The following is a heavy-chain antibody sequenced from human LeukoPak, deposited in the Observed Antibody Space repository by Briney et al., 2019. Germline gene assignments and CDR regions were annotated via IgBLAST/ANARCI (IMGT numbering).Heavy chain of an antibody. CDR2: IRYDGFNK. J-gene: IGHJ4*02. V-gene: IGHV3-30*02. CDR1: GFTFSNYG. Sequence: PGGSLRLSCAASGFTFSNYGMHWVRQAPGKGLEWVASIRYDGFNKYYADSLKGRFTVSRDNSKNTLHLQMNSLRTEDTALYYCAKDQGSGWYEDYFDYWGQGTLVTVSS. D-gene: IGHD6-19*01. CDR3: AKDQGSGWYEDYFDY.